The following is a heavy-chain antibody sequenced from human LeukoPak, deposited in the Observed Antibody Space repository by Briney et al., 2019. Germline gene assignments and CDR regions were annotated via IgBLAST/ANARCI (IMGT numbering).Heavy chain of an antibody. CDR2: ISGSGGST. D-gene: IGHD3-16*01. Sequence: AGGSLRLSCAASGFTFSSYAMSWVRQAPGKGLEWVSAISGSGGSTYYADSVKGRFTISRDNSKNTLYLQMNSLRAEDTAVYYCAKAGGPSPLYYFDYCGQGTLVTVSS. V-gene: IGHV3-23*01. CDR3: AKAGGPSPLYYFDY. CDR1: GFTFSSYA. J-gene: IGHJ4*02.